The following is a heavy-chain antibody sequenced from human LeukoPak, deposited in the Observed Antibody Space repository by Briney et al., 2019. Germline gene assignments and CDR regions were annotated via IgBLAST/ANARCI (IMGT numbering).Heavy chain of an antibody. CDR2: ISSSSSYI. Sequence: PGGSLRLSCAASGFTFSTYSMNWVRQAPGKGLEWVSSISSSSSYIYYADSVKGRFTISRDNAKNSPYLQMNSLRTEDTAVYYCARDPQLDILTGYYPTYFDYWGQGTLVTVSS. V-gene: IGHV3-21*01. CDR1: GFTFSTYS. CDR3: ARDPQLDILTGYYPTYFDY. D-gene: IGHD3-9*01. J-gene: IGHJ4*02.